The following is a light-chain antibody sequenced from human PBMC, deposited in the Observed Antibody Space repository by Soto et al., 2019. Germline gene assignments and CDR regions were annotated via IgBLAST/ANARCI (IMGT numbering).Light chain of an antibody. J-gene: IGKJ1*01. CDR3: QQYNNWPPWT. V-gene: IGKV1-5*03. CDR2: KAS. CDR1: QSISSW. Sequence: DIQMTQSPSTLSASVGDRVTITCRASQSISSWLAWYQQKPGKAPKLLIYKASSLESGVPSRFSGSGSGTEFTLTISSLQSEDFAVYYCQQYNNWPPWTFGHGTKVDI.